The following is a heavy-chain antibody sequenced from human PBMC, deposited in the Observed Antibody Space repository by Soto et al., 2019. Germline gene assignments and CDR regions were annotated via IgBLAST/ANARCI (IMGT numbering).Heavy chain of an antibody. CDR1: GYTFTSYG. V-gene: IGHV1-18*01. CDR2: ISAYNGNT. D-gene: IGHD5-18*01. Sequence: QVQLVQSGAEVKKPGASVKVSCKASGYTFTSYGISWVRQAPGQGLEWMGWISAYNGNTNSAQKLQGRVTMTTDTSTSTAYMDLRSLRSDDTAVYYCARILRDTAMVYGMDVWGQGTTVTVSS. J-gene: IGHJ6*02. CDR3: ARILRDTAMVYGMDV.